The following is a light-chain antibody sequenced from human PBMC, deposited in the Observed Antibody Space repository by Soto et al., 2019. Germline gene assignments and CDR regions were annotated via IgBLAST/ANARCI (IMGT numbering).Light chain of an antibody. CDR2: EAT. Sequence: QSVLTQPASMSGSPGQSITISCTGTSSDIGRYNFVSWYQHHPGKAPKLIIYEATKRASGVSYRFSGSKSGNTASLTISGRQSEDEADYYCTSYTSTRPDVVVTGTKVTVL. CDR3: TSYTSTRPDV. CDR1: SSDIGRYNF. J-gene: IGLJ1*01. V-gene: IGLV2-14*01.